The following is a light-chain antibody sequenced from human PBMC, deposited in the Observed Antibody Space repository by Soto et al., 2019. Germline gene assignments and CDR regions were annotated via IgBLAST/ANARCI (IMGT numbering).Light chain of an antibody. J-gene: IGKJ4*01. Sequence: IQLTQSPSSLSASVGDRVTITCRASQGVSSYLAWYQQKPGKAPNLLIYVTSTLQSGVPSRFSGSGSGTDFTLTISSLQPEDFATYYCQQHNSDPLTFGGGTKVDIK. CDR3: QQHNSDPLT. CDR1: QGVSSY. V-gene: IGKV1-9*01. CDR2: VTS.